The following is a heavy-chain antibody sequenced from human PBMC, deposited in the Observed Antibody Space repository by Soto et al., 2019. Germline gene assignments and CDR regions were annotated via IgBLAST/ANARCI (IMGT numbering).Heavy chain of an antibody. V-gene: IGHV3-33*01. Sequence: QVQLVDSGGGVVQPGRSLRLSCAASGFTFNSYGMHWVRQAPGKGLEWVAVIWYDGSNKCYADSVKGRFTISRDNSKNTLYMQMNSLRAEDTAVYYCARQRDYYYYGMDVWGQGTTVTVSS. CDR2: IWYDGSNK. CDR1: GFTFNSYG. D-gene: IGHD6-25*01. CDR3: ARQRDYYYYGMDV. J-gene: IGHJ6*02.